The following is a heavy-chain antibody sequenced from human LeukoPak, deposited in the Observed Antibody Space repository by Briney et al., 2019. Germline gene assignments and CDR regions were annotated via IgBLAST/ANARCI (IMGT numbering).Heavy chain of an antibody. J-gene: IGHJ4*02. V-gene: IGHV3-23*01. CDR1: GVTFSNYA. D-gene: IGHD3-10*01. Sequence: GGSLRLSCEASGVTFSNYAMSWGRESPGKGREWGSSIGARNGATFFADSVKGRSTISRDNSKNTLSLLMTSLRAEDTAVYYCAKQSMTLIRGVIDYWGQGTLVTVSS. CDR2: IGARNGAT. CDR3: AKQSMTLIRGVIDY.